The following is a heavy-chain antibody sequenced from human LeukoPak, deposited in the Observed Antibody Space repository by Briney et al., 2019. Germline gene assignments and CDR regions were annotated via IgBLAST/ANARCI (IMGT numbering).Heavy chain of an antibody. CDR1: GFTFSSYA. D-gene: IGHD3-3*01. Sequence: PGGSLRLSCAASGFTFSSYAMSWVRQAPGKGLEWVSAISGSGGSTYYADSVKGRFTISRDNSKNTLYLQMNSLRAEDTAVYYCATPHDFWSGYSRGKHDYWGQGTLVTVSS. CDR2: ISGSGGST. CDR3: ATPHDFWSGYSRGKHDY. V-gene: IGHV3-23*01. J-gene: IGHJ4*02.